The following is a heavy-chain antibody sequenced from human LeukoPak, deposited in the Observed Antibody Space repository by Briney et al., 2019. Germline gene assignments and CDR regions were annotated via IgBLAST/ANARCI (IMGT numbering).Heavy chain of an antibody. J-gene: IGHJ4*02. CDR3: AREGVYYDILAAYYRPYYFDF. CDR1: GGSFSGYY. V-gene: IGHV4-34*01. D-gene: IGHD3-9*01. CDR2: INHGGST. Sequence: SETLSLTCAVYGGSFSGYYWSWIRQPPGKGLEWIGEINHGGSTNYNPSLKSRLTISVDTSKNQFSLKLSSVTAADTAVYYCAREGVYYDILAAYYRPYYFDFWGQGTLVTVYS.